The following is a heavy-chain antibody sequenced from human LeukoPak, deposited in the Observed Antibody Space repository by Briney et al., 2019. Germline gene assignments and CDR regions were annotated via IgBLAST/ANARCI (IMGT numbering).Heavy chain of an antibody. Sequence: GGSLRLSCAASGFTFSSYAMSWVRQAPGKGLEWVSAISGSSGSTYYADSVKGRFTISRDNSKNTLYLQMNSLRAEDTAVYYCAKDGGLRSLEWLYKHFDYWGQGTLVTVSS. V-gene: IGHV3-23*01. CDR3: AKDGGLRSLEWLYKHFDY. CDR1: GFTFSSYA. D-gene: IGHD3-3*01. J-gene: IGHJ4*02. CDR2: ISGSSGST.